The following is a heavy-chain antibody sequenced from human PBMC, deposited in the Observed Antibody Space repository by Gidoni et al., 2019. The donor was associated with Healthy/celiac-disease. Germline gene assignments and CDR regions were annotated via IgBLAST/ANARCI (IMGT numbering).Heavy chain of an antibody. CDR1: GGSFSGYY. Sequence: QVPLQQWGAGLLKPSETLSLTCAVYGGSFSGYYWRWIRQPPGEWLEWIGEINYSGSNNYNPSLKSRDTISVDRHKNQFSLKLSSVTAADTAVYYCARAKDIAAAGTRADWFDPWGQGTLVTVSS. V-gene: IGHV4-34*01. D-gene: IGHD6-13*01. CDR3: ARAKDIAAAGTRADWFDP. J-gene: IGHJ5*02. CDR2: INYSGSN.